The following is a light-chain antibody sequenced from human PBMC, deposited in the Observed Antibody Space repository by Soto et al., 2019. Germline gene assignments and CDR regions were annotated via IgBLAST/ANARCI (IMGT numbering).Light chain of an antibody. CDR3: QQYNSYST. CDR2: DAS. Sequence: DIQMTQSPSTLSASVGDRVTITCRASQSISSWLAWYQQKPGKAPKLLIYDASSLESWVPSRFSGSGSGTEFTLTISSLQPVDFATYFCQQYNSYSTFGQGTKVEIK. CDR1: QSISSW. V-gene: IGKV1-5*01. J-gene: IGKJ1*01.